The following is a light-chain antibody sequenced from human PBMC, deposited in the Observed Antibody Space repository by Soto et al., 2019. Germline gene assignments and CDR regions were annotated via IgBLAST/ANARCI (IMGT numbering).Light chain of an antibody. CDR1: ISDVGGYNY. CDR3: SSYAGRNNFYV. Sequence: QSVLTQPPSASGSPGQSVTISCTETISDVGGYNYVSWYQQHPGKAPKLMIYEVSKRPSGVPDRFSGSKSGNTASLTVSGLQAEDEADYYCSSYAGRNNFYVFGTGTKVTVL. V-gene: IGLV2-8*01. J-gene: IGLJ1*01. CDR2: EVS.